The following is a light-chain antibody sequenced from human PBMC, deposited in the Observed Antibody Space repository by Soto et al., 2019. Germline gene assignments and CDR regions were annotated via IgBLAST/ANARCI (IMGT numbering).Light chain of an antibody. V-gene: IGKV1-5*03. J-gene: IGKJ2*01. CDR3: QQYNRLYT. CDR2: KTT. CDR1: QRISGW. Sequence: DIQMTQSPSTLSASVVDRVTITCRASQRISGWLAWYQQRPGKAPKLLIYKTTSLESGVPSRFSGSESGTEFTLTISSLQRDDFATYYCQQYNRLYTFGQGTKLDLK.